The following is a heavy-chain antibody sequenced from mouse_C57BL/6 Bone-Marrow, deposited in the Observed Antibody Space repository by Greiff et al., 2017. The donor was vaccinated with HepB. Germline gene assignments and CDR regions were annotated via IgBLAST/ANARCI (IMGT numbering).Heavy chain of an antibody. Sequence: EVKLVESGGGLVKPGGSLKLSCAASGFTFSDYGMHWVRQAPEKGLEWVAYISSGSSTIYYADTVKGRFTISRDKAKNTLFQQMTSLRFEDTAMYYCARGYYGSSPYWYFDVWGTGTTVTVTS. J-gene: IGHJ1*03. CDR2: ISSGSSTI. CDR3: ARGYYGSSPYWYFDV. D-gene: IGHD1-1*01. V-gene: IGHV5-17*01. CDR1: GFTFSDYG.